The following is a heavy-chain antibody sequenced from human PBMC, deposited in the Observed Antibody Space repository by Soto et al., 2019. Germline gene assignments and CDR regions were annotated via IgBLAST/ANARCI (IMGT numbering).Heavy chain of an antibody. CDR1: GYTFTSYG. J-gene: IGHJ4*02. D-gene: IGHD2-2*01. CDR3: ARAHTSVVVPAAFDY. CDR2: ISAYNGNT. V-gene: IGHV1-18*01. Sequence: ASVKVSCKASGYTFTSYGISWVRQAPGQGLEWMGWISAYNGNTNYAQKLQGRVTMTTDTSTSTAYMELRSLRSDDTAVYYCARAHTSVVVPAAFDYWGQGTLVTVSS.